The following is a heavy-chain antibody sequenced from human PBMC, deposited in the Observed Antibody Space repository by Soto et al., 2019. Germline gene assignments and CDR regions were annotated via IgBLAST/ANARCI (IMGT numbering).Heavy chain of an antibody. D-gene: IGHD4-17*01. CDR3: AKVVPGEAYFDY. CDR1: GFIFRNYW. CDR2: IKQDGGQK. V-gene: IGHV3-7*03. J-gene: IGHJ4*02. Sequence: PGGSLRLSCAASGFIFRNYWMSWVRQAPGKGLEWVANIKQDGGQKYYVDSVKGRFTISRDDARNSVYLQMNSLRAEDTAVYYCAKVVPGEAYFDYWGQGTLVTVSS.